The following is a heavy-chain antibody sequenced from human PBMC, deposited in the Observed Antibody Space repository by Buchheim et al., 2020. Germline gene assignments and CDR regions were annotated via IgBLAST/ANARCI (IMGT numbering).Heavy chain of an antibody. CDR2: ITGSGGSP. CDR1: GFTFSSYA. J-gene: IGHJ5*02. Sequence: EVQLVESGGGLVQPGGSLRLSCAASGFTFSSYAMSWVRPAPGKGLEWVSAITGSGGSPYYADSVKGQFPLYRDNSHNTLHLQMNSLRAEDTAVYYCAKYHGDHNWNYEGWFDPWGQGTL. CDR3: AKYHGDHNWNYEGWFDP. V-gene: IGHV3-23*04. D-gene: IGHD1-7*01.